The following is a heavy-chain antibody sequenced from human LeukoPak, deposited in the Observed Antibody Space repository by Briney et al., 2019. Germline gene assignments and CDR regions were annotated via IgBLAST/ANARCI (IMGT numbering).Heavy chain of an antibody. Sequence: SVKVSCKASGGTFSSYVISWVRQAPGRGLEWVGGIIPIFGAANYAQKFQDRVTITTDESTSTAYMEMSRLRSEDRAVYYGATVTEPGIAAAGTETGDFDYWGQGTLVTVSS. V-gene: IGHV1-69*05. D-gene: IGHD6-13*01. CDR3: ATVTEPGIAAAGTETGDFDY. CDR1: GGTFSSYV. J-gene: IGHJ4*02. CDR2: IIPIFGAA.